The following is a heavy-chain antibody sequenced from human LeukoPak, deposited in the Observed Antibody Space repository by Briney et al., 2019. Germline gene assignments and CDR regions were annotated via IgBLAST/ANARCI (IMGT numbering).Heavy chain of an antibody. J-gene: IGHJ4*02. CDR1: GFTFSSYG. CDR2: ISYDGSNK. Sequence: GGSLRLSCAASGFTFSSYGMHWVRQAPGKGLEWVAVISYDGSNKYYADSVKGRFTISRDNSKNTLYLQMNSLRAEDTAVYYCARVQYSGSYYESFDSWGQGTLVTVSS. CDR3: ARVQYSGSYYESFDS. D-gene: IGHD1-26*01. V-gene: IGHV3-30*03.